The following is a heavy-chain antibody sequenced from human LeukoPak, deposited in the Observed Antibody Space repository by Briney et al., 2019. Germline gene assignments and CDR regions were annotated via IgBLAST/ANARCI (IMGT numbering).Heavy chain of an antibody. CDR2: IYSSGST. Sequence: SETLSLTCTVSGGSISSGSYYWSWIRQPAGKTLEWIGRIYSSGSTNYNPSLKSQVTISVDTSKNQFSLKLRSVTATDTAVYYCAGVRVGAVADYWGQGTLVTVSS. CDR1: GGSISSGSYY. D-gene: IGHD6-19*01. CDR3: AGVRVGAVADY. J-gene: IGHJ4*02. V-gene: IGHV4-61*02.